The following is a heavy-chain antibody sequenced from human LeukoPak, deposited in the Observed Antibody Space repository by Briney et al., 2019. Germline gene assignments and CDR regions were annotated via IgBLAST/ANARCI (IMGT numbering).Heavy chain of an antibody. D-gene: IGHD3-16*01. CDR2: ISRSGRYI. CDR3: AREDMITFGGVPGWFDP. V-gene: IGHV3-21*01. Sequence: GGSLRLSCAASGFTFSSYSMNWVRQAPGKGLEWVSSISRSGRYIYYADSVRGRFTISRDNAKNLLYLQMNSLRAKDTAVFYCAREDMITFGGVPGWFDPWGQGTLVTVSS. J-gene: IGHJ5*02. CDR1: GFTFSSYS.